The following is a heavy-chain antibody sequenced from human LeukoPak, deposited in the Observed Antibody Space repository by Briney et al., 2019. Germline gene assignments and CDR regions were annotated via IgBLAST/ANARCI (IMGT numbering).Heavy chain of an antibody. J-gene: IGHJ5*02. V-gene: IGHV3-74*01. CDR2: MDTDGRTT. Sequence: GGSLRLSCVVSGFPFGNFWMHWVRQVPAKGLVWVARMDTDGRTTDYADSVKGRFTISRDNARNTLYLQMRSLRADDTALYYCATDVTGSEDRWGQGTLVTVSS. D-gene: IGHD6-25*01. CDR3: ATDVTGSEDR. CDR1: GFPFGNFW.